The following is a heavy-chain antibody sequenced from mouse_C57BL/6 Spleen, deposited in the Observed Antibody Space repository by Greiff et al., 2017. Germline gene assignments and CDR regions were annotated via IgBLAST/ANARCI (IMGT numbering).Heavy chain of an antibody. CDR1: GFTFSSYG. CDR2: ISSGGSYT. CDR3: ARQDYGSSPAWFAY. V-gene: IGHV5-6*01. J-gene: IGHJ3*01. D-gene: IGHD1-1*01. Sequence: EVQLVESGGDLVKPGGSLKLSCAASGFTFSSYGMSWVRQTPDKRLEWVATISSGGSYTYYPDSVKGRFTISRDNAKNTLYLQMSSLKSEDTAMYYCARQDYGSSPAWFAYWGQGTLVTVSA.